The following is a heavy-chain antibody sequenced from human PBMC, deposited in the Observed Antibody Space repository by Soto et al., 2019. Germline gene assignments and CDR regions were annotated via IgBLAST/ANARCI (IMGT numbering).Heavy chain of an antibody. D-gene: IGHD2-21*02. CDR3: AKSTGCTANGMDD. J-gene: IGHJ6*02. CDR2: ISWNSGTI. CDR1: GFTFDEYG. Sequence: EVQLVESGGGLVQPGRSLRLSCGASGFTFDEYGMHWVRQAPGKGLEWVSGISWNSGTIGYADSVKGRFTICRDNAKKSLYLQMSSLISEDTSLYYCAKSTGCTANGMDDWGQGTTVTVSS. V-gene: IGHV3-9*01.